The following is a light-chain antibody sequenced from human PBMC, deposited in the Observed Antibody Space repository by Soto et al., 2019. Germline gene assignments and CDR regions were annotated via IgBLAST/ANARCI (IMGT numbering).Light chain of an antibody. CDR3: CSYAGSYSYYV. CDR1: SSDVGGYNY. V-gene: IGLV2-11*01. Sequence: QAVLTQPRSVSGSPGQSVTISCTGTSSDVGGYNYVSWYQQHPGKAPKLMISDVSKPASGVPGRFSGSKSGNTASLTISGLQAEDEADYYCCSYAGSYSYYVFGTGTKLTVL. CDR2: DVS. J-gene: IGLJ1*01.